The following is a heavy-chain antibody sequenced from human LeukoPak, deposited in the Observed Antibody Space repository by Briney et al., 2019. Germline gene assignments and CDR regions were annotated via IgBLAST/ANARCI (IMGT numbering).Heavy chain of an antibody. CDR3: ARGYIVGVPWGDNWFDP. CDR1: GGTFSSYA. Sequence: ASVKVSCKASGGTFSSYAISWVRQAPGQGLEWMGGIIPIFGTANYAQKFQGRVTITADESTSTAYMEPSSLRSEDTAVYYCARGYIVGVPWGDNWFDPWGQGTLVTVSS. V-gene: IGHV1-69*13. J-gene: IGHJ5*02. D-gene: IGHD1-26*01. CDR2: IIPIFGTA.